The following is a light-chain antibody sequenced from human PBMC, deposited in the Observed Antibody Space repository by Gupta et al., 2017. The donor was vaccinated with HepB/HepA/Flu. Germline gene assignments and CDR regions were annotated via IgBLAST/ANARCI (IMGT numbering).Light chain of an antibody. CDR1: TSDIGSYTY. Sequence: QSALTQPPSASGSPGQSVTISCTGTTSDIGSYTYVSWYQQHPGNAPKLLIYEVTKRPSGVPDRFSCSKSGITASLTVSGLQAEDEADYYCSSYAGSNIVVFGGGTKLTVL. J-gene: IGLJ2*01. CDR2: EVT. V-gene: IGLV2-8*01. CDR3: SSYAGSNIVV.